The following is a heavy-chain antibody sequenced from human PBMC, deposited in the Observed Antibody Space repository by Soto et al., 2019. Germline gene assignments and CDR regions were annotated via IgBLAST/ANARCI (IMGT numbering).Heavy chain of an antibody. J-gene: IGHJ4*02. CDR3: ARIETGPFDY. D-gene: IGHD1-1*01. Sequence: GGSLRLSCAASGFTFSSYGMHWVRQAPGKGLEWVAVIWYDGSNKYYAACVKGRFTISRDNSKNTLYLKLNSLRAEDTAVYYCARIETGPFDYWGKGTLVTVSS. V-gene: IGHV3-33*01. CDR1: GFTFSSYG. CDR2: IWYDGSNK.